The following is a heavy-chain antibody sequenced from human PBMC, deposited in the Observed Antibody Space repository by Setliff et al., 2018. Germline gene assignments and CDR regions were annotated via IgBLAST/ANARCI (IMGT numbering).Heavy chain of an antibody. J-gene: IGHJ4*02. CDR2: LTPNGAYT. D-gene: IGHD5-12*01. CDR1: GFTFSSYA. CDR3: ARGPRDGYNSGLDY. V-gene: IGHV3-23*01. Sequence: LRLSCVASGFTFSSYAMSWVRQAPGKGLEWVAALTPNGAYTYYADSVRGRFTIFRNNSKNTLFLQMNSLRADDTAVYFCARGPRDGYNSGLDYWGQGALVTVSS.